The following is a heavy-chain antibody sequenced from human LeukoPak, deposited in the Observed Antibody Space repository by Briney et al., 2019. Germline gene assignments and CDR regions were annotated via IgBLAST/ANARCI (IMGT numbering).Heavy chain of an antibody. J-gene: IGHJ3*02. CDR3: ARTYYYDGSGYYSSKGAFDI. Sequence: GESLKISCKGSGYSFTTYWIGWVRQMPGKGLEWMGIIYPGDSDTRYSPSFQGQVTISADKSISTAYLQWSSLKASDTAMYYCARTYYYDGSGYYSSKGAFDIWGQGTMVTVSS. D-gene: IGHD3-22*01. CDR2: IYPGDSDT. CDR1: GYSFTTYW. V-gene: IGHV5-51*01.